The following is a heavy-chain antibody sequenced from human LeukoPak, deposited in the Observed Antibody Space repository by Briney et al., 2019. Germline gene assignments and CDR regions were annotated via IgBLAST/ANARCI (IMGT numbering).Heavy chain of an antibody. D-gene: IGHD1-26*01. CDR3: ARGSGSSFDY. V-gene: IGHV3-21*01. CDR1: GFTFSSYS. J-gene: IGHJ4*02. Sequence: GGSPRLSCAASGFTFSSYSMNWVRQAPGKGLEWVSSISSSSSYIYYADSVKGRFTISRGNAKNSLYLQMNSLRAEDTAVYYCARGSGSSFDYWGQGTLVTVSS. CDR2: ISSSSSYI.